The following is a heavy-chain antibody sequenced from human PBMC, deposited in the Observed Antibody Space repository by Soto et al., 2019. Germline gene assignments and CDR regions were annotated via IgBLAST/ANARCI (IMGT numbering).Heavy chain of an antibody. CDR1: GFSFCDYG. D-gene: IGHD3-3*01. Sequence: EVQLVESGGGLVQPGRSLRLSCVASGFSFCDYGMHWVRQSPGRGPEWVSGISWNSGNIGYAETVKGRFTISRDNAKNSLYLQMNSLRAEDTALYYCVKDGLTSVFGLVHDGSDIWGHGTMVTVSS. CDR2: ISWNSGNI. CDR3: VKDGLTSVFGLVHDGSDI. V-gene: IGHV3-9*01. J-gene: IGHJ3*02.